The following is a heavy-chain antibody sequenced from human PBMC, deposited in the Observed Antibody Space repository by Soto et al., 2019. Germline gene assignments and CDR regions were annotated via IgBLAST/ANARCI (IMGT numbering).Heavy chain of an antibody. J-gene: IGHJ4*02. D-gene: IGHD6-19*01. CDR1: GFTFSSYA. CDR3: ANPSNSSGWYGY. V-gene: IGHV3-23*01. CDR2: ISGSGGST. Sequence: EVQLLESGGGLVQPGGSLRLSCAASGFTFSSYAMSWVRQAPGKGLEWVSAISGSGGSTYYADSVKGRFTISRDNSKNTMYLQMNSLRAEDTAVYYCANPSNSSGWYGYWGQGTLVTVSS.